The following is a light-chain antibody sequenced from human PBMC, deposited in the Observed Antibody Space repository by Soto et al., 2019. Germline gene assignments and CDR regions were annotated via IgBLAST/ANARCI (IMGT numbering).Light chain of an antibody. V-gene: IGKV3-20*01. CDR2: DAS. J-gene: IGKJ2*01. CDR1: QSVSSSY. CDR3: QQFGSSLYT. Sequence: EIVLTQSPGTLSLSPEERATLSCRASQSVSSSYLAWYQQKPGQAPRLLIYDASSRATGIPDRFSGSGSGTDFTLTISRLEPEDFAVYYCQQFGSSLYTFGQGTKLEIK.